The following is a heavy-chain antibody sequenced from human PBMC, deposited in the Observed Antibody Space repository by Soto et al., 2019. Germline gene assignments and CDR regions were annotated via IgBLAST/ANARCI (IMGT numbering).Heavy chain of an antibody. D-gene: IGHD2-2*01. Sequence: GGSLRLSCAASGFTFSNAWMNWVRQAPGKGLEWVGRIKSKTDGGKTDYAAPVKGRFTISRDDSKITLYLQMNSLKTEDTAVYYCTTATSLLFFEYGYFDYWGQGTLVTVSS. CDR2: IKSKTDGGKT. CDR1: GFTFSNAW. V-gene: IGHV3-15*07. CDR3: TTATSLLFFEYGYFDY. J-gene: IGHJ4*02.